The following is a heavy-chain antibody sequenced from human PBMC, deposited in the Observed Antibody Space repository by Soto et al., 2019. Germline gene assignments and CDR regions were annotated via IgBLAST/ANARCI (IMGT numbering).Heavy chain of an antibody. J-gene: IGHJ4*02. Sequence: ASVKVSCKASGYTFTGFYMHWVRQAPGQGLEWMGWINPNNGGTNYVQKFQDRVTMTRDTSITTAYMELSGLRSDDTAVYYCARDRGPYRDYPHWGQRSLVTVSP. V-gene: IGHV1-2*02. CDR2: INPNNGGT. CDR3: ARDRGPYRDYPH. D-gene: IGHD4-17*01. CDR1: GYTFTGFY.